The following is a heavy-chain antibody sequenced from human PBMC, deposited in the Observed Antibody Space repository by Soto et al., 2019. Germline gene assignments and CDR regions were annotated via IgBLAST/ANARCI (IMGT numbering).Heavy chain of an antibody. D-gene: IGHD6-13*01. J-gene: IGHJ4*02. CDR2: ISSSSSYT. CDR3: ARLAYSSSCYEFSWYDY. CDR1: GFTFSDYY. Sequence: GGSLRLSCAASGFTFSDYYMSWIRQAPGKGLEWVSYISSSSSYTNYADSVKGRFTISRDNAKNSLYLQMNSLRAEDTAVYYCARLAYSSSCYEFSWYDYWGQGTLVTVSS. V-gene: IGHV3-11*06.